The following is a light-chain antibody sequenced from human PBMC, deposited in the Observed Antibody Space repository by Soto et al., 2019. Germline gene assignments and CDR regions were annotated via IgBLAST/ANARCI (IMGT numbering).Light chain of an antibody. CDR3: QQYGSSPLT. CDR1: QSVSSSY. Sequence: EIVLTQSPGTLSLSPGERATLSCRASQSVSSSYLAWYQQKPGQAPSILIYGASSMATGIPARFSGSGSGTDFTLTISRLEPEDFEVYYCQQYGSSPLTFGGGTKVEIK. CDR2: GAS. J-gene: IGKJ4*01. V-gene: IGKV3-20*01.